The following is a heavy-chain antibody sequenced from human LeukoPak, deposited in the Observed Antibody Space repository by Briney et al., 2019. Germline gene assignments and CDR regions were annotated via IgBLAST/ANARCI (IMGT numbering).Heavy chain of an antibody. CDR3: ARLSPAGTDY. Sequence: SETLSLTCTVSGGSISSSSYYWGWIRLPPGKGLEWIGSIYYSGSTYYNPSLKSRVTISVDTSKNQFSLKLSSVTAADTAVYYCARLSPAGTDYWGQGTLVTVSS. CDR1: GGSISSSSYY. V-gene: IGHV4-39*01. CDR2: IYYSGST. D-gene: IGHD6-13*01. J-gene: IGHJ4*02.